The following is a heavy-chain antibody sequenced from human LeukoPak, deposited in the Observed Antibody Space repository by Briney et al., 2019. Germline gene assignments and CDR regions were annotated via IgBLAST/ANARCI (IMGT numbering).Heavy chain of an antibody. V-gene: IGHV1-69*04. Sequence: SVKVSCKASGGTFSSYTISWVRQAPGQGLEWMGRIIPILGIANYAQKFQGRVTITADKSTSTAYMELSSLRSEDTAVYYCAKDRGYCSGGSCYSSGNYYYYMDVWGKGTTVTVSS. D-gene: IGHD2-15*01. CDR1: GGTFSSYT. CDR3: AKDRGYCSGGSCYSSGNYYYYMDV. J-gene: IGHJ6*03. CDR2: IIPILGIA.